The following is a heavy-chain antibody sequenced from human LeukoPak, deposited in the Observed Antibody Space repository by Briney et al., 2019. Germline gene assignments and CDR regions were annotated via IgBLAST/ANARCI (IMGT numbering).Heavy chain of an antibody. J-gene: IGHJ5*02. CDR2: ISYSGTT. D-gene: IGHD3-10*01. CDR3: ANYGSGSYRFDP. CDR1: GGSISSGCFY. V-gene: IGHV4-31*03. Sequence: SETLSLTCTVSGGSISSGCFYWSWIRQHPGRGLEWIGYISYSGTTYYNPSLKSRVAISVDTSKNLLSLKLSSVTAADTAVYYCANYGSGSYRFDPWGQGTLVTVSS.